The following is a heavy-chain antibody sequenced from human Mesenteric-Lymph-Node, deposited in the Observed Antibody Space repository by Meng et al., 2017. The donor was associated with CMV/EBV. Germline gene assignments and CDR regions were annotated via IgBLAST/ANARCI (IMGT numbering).Heavy chain of an antibody. CDR2: IYYSGDT. V-gene: IGHV4-59*01. CDR3: ARSCSSTTCRLDH. CDR1: GGSISTYF. Sequence: SETLSLTCTVSGGSISTYFWNWIRQPPGKGLEWIGYIYYSGDTNYNPSLKGRVTISVDTSKNQFSLKLNSVTAADTAMYYCARSCSSTTCRLDHWGQGALVTVSS. J-gene: IGHJ4*02. D-gene: IGHD2-2*01.